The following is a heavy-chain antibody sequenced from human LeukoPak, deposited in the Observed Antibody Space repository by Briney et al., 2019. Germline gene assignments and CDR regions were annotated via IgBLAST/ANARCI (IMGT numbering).Heavy chain of an antibody. CDR2: ISYDGSNK. J-gene: IGHJ4*02. D-gene: IGHD3-22*01. CDR3: AKDYYDSSGSHY. V-gene: IGHV3-30*18. CDR1: GFTFSSYG. Sequence: PGGSLRLSCAASGFTFSSYGMHWVRQAPGKGLEWVAVISYDGSNKYYADSVKGRFTISRDNSKNTLYLQINSLRAEDTAVYYCAKDYYDSSGSHYWGQGTLVTVSS.